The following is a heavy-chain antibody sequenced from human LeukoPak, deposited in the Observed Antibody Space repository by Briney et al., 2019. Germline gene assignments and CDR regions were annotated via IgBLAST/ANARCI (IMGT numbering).Heavy chain of an antibody. V-gene: IGHV1-2*02. J-gene: IGHJ6*04. CDR3: ARVDSSLLLMDV. Sequence: ASVTVSCKASGGTFSSYAISWVRQAPGQGLEWMGWINPNSGGTNYAQKFQGRVTMTRDTSISTAYMELSRLRSDDTAVYYCARVDSSLLLMDVWGKGTTVTVSS. CDR1: GGTFSSYA. D-gene: IGHD6-19*01. CDR2: INPNSGGT.